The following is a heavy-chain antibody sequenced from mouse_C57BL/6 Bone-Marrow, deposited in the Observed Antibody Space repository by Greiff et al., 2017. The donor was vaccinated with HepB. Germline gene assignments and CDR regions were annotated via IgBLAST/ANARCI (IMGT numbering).Heavy chain of an antibody. V-gene: IGHV7-1*01. CDR2: SRNKANDYTT. CDR1: GFTFSDFY. CDR3: ARDAKRGAMDY. J-gene: IGHJ4*01. Sequence: EVQRVESGGGLVQSGRSLRLSCATSGFTFSDFYMEWVRQAPGKGLEWIAASRNKANDYTTEYSASVKGRFIVSRDTSQSILYLQMNALRAEETAIYYCARDAKRGAMDYCGQGTSVTVSS.